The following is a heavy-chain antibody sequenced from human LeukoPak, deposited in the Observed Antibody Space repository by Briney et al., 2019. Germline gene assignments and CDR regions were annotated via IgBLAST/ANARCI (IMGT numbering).Heavy chain of an antibody. CDR2: ISGSGGDT. Sequence: PGGSLRLSCAASGVTFSNYAMNWVRQAPGKGLEWVSTISGSGGDTYYADSVKGRFTISRDNSKNTLYLQMNSLTVEDTAVYYCANAYWGQGTLVTVSS. CDR3: ANAY. J-gene: IGHJ4*02. CDR1: GVTFSNYA. V-gene: IGHV3-23*01.